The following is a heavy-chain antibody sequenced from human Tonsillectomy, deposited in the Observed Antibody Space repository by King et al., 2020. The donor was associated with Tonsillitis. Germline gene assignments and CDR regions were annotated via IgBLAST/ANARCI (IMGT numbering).Heavy chain of an antibody. D-gene: IGHD3-10*01. CDR1: GFTFSSYG. CDR3: ARGSDYYGSGSYYYILAYRTLRNVDY. Sequence: QLVQSGGGVVQPGRSLRLSCAASGFTFSSYGMHWVRQAPGKGLEWVAVIWYDGSNKYYADSVKGRFTISRDNSKNTLYLQMNSLRAEDTAVYYCARGSDYYGSGSYYYILAYRTLRNVDYWGQGTLVTVSS. J-gene: IGHJ4*02. CDR2: IWYDGSNK. V-gene: IGHV3-33*08.